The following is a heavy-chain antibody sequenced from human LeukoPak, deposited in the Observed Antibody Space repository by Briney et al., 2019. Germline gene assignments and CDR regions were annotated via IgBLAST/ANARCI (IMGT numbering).Heavy chain of an antibody. CDR2: IRSKANSYAT. V-gene: IGHV3-73*01. Sequence: GGSLRLSCAASGFTFSGSAMHWVRQASGKGLEWVGRIRSKANSYATAYAASVKGRFTISRDDSKNTAYLQMTILTTEDTAVYYCTRPYYDYVWESYEGAHSDYWAQGTLVTVSS. J-gene: IGHJ4*02. D-gene: IGHD3-16*01. CDR1: GFTFSGSA. CDR3: TRPYYDYVWESYEGAHSDY.